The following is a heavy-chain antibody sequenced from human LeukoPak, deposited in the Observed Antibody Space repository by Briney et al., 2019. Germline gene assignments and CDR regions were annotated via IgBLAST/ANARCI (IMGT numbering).Heavy chain of an antibody. CDR2: ITSSGSTI. J-gene: IGHJ4*02. Sequence: GGSLRLSCAASGFTFSSYEMNWVRQAPGKGLEWVSYITSSGSTIYYADSVKGRFTISRDNAKNSLYLQMNSLTAEDTAVYYCVREGPPESRLFYFCDWGQATLVTVSS. CDR1: GFTFSSYE. CDR3: VREGPPESRLFYFCD. D-gene: IGHD2-21*02. V-gene: IGHV3-48*03.